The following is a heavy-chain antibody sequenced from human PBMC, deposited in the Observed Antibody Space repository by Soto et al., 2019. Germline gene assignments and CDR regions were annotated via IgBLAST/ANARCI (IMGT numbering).Heavy chain of an antibody. Sequence: GGSLRLSCAASGFTFSSNGMHWVRQAPGKGLEWMAVISSDGSKKYYADSAKGRFTISRDNSKNTLYLQMNSLRPEDTAVYYCATLTVVVTATFDYWGQGTRVTVSS. D-gene: IGHD2-21*02. V-gene: IGHV3-30*03. CDR1: GFTFSSNG. J-gene: IGHJ4*02. CDR3: ATLTVVVTATFDY. CDR2: ISSDGSKK.